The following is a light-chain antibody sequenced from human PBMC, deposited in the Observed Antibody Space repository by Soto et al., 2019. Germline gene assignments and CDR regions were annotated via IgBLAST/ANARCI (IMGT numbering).Light chain of an antibody. CDR2: DVG. J-gene: IGLJ1*01. V-gene: IGLV2-14*01. CDR1: SSDVGGYNR. CDR3: GSYTSGRTYV. Sequence: QSALTHPASVSRSPGQSIAISCTGTSSDVGGYNRVSWFQQHPGKAPKLIIYDVGSRPSGVSNRFSGSRSGNTASSLTISGLQAEDEADYYCGSYTSGRTYVFGTGTKVTVL.